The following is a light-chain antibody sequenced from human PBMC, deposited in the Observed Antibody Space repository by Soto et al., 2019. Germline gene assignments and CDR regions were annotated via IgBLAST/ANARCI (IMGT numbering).Light chain of an antibody. CDR3: QQYASSPLT. CDR1: QSVRSNY. V-gene: IGKV3-20*01. Sequence: EIVLTQSPGTLSLSSGERATLSCRASQSVRSNYLAWYQQKPGQASRLLIYGASSRATGIPGRFGGSGSGTDFTLTISRMEPEDFAVYYCQQYASSPLTFGGGTKVEIK. J-gene: IGKJ4*02. CDR2: GAS.